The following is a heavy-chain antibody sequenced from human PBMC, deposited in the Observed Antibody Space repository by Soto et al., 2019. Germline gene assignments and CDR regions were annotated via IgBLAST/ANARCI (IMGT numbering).Heavy chain of an antibody. Sequence: QVQLQESGPGLVKPSQTLSLTCTVSGGSISSGDYYWSWIRQPPGKVLEWIGYIYCSGRTYYNPSLKSRVTISVDTSKNQFSLKMGSVTAADTAVYYCARASPVVTDVWGQGTTVTVSS. V-gene: IGHV4-30-4*01. CDR1: GGSISSGDYY. CDR3: ARASPVVTDV. D-gene: IGHD5-18*01. CDR2: IYCSGRT. J-gene: IGHJ6*02.